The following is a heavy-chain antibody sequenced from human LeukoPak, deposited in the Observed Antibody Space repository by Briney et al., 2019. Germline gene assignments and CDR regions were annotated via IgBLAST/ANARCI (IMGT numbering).Heavy chain of an antibody. D-gene: IGHD4-23*01. CDR3: ANIYGGDSVFRGLFLAFDI. CDR1: GFTFSSYA. Sequence: GGSLRLSCAASGFTFSSYAMSWVRQAPGKGLEWVSAISGSGGSTYYADSVKGRFTISRDNSKNTLYLQMNSLRAEDTAVYYCANIYGGDSVFRGLFLAFDIWGQGTMVTVSS. CDR2: ISGSGGST. J-gene: IGHJ3*02. V-gene: IGHV3-23*01.